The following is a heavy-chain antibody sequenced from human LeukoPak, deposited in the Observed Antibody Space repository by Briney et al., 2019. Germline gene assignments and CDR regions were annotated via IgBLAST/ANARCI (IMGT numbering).Heavy chain of an antibody. J-gene: IGHJ6*03. Sequence: SVTLSLTCTVSGGSIGSSGYYWGWIRQPPGKGLEWIGSVYYSGSTYYNPSLKSRVTISVDTSKNQFSLKLSSVTAADTAVYYCATSGSYGRYYYYYYMDVWGKGTTVTVSS. CDR3: ATSGSYGRYYYYYYMDV. CDR1: GGSIGSSGYY. CDR2: VYYSGST. D-gene: IGHD1-26*01. V-gene: IGHV4-39*01.